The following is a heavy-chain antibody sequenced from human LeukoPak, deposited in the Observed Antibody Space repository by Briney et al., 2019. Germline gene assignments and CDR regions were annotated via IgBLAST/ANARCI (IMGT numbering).Heavy chain of an antibody. CDR1: GGSISSYY. CDR3: ARVTITMVRGVSRYYGMDV. J-gene: IGHJ6*02. V-gene: IGHV4-4*07. CDR2: IYTSGST. D-gene: IGHD3-10*01. Sequence: SETLSLTCTVSGGSISSYYWSWIRQPAGKGLEWIGRIYTSGSTNYNPSLKSRVTMSVDTSKNQFSLKLSSVTAADTAVYYCARVTITMVRGVSRYYGMDVWGQGTTVTVSS.